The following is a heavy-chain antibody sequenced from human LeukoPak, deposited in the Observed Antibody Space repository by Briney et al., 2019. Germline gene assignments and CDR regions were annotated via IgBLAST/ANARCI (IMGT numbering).Heavy chain of an antibody. V-gene: IGHV1-18*01. CDR3: AKDNVAYYYDRTMDNWFDP. D-gene: IGHD3-22*01. J-gene: IGHJ5*02. CDR2: ISAYNGNT. CDR1: RYTHTSHL. Sequence: ASVKVSCKSCRYTHTSHLFSALGQAPGQGLEWMGWISAYNGNTHYAQKLQGRVTMTTDTSTSPAYMELRSLRSDDTPVYYCAKDNVAYYYDRTMDNWFDPWGQGTLVTVSS.